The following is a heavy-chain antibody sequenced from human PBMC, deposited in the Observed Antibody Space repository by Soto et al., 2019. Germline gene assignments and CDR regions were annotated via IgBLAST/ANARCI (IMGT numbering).Heavy chain of an antibody. CDR2: IYPGNSDT. D-gene: IGHD6-13*01. V-gene: IGHV5-51*01. Sequence: GASLKISCKGSGYSFTSDWIGWVSQMPGKGLEWMGIIYPGNSDTRYSPSFQGQVTSSADKSISTDCLQWSSLKASDTVMYYCARRGIAAAGQNLLWGTYGIDVWGQGTTVTVSS. J-gene: IGHJ6*02. CDR3: ARRGIAAAGQNLLWGTYGIDV. CDR1: GYSFTSDW.